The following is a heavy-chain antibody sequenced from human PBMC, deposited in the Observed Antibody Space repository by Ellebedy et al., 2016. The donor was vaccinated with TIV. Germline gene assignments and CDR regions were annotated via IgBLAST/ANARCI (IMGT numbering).Heavy chain of an antibody. J-gene: IGHJ3*01. V-gene: IGHV1-2*02. D-gene: IGHD3-9*01. CDR1: GYSFTRYY. Sequence: ASVKVSCKASGYSFTRYYMHWVRQAPGQGLEWMGWINPHNGGTNYAQNFQGRVTMTRDTSITTAYMDLSRLRSDDTAVYYCAGENYDILTGYSSGLAVWGQGTMVTVSS. CDR3: AGENYDILTGYSSGLAV. CDR2: INPHNGGT.